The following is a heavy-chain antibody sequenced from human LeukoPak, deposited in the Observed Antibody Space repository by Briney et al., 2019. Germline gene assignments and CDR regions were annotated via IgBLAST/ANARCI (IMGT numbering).Heavy chain of an antibody. D-gene: IGHD1-26*01. CDR1: GGSISSYY. J-gene: IGHJ5*02. CDR3: AREAVGAGPFDP. Sequence: SETLSLTCTVSGGSISSYYWSWIRQPPGKGLEWIGYIYYSGSTNYNPSLKSRVTISVDTSKNQFSLKLSSVTAADTAVYYCAREAVGAGPFDPWGQGTLVTVSS. V-gene: IGHV4-59*12. CDR2: IYYSGST.